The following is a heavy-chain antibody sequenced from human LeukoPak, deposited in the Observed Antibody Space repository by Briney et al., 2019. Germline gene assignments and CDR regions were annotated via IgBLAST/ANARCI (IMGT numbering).Heavy chain of an antibody. CDR2: ISYDGSNK. V-gene: IGHV3-30*18. J-gene: IGHJ4*02. Sequence: TGGSLRLSCAASGFIFSNSAMHWVRQAPGKGLEWVAVISYDGSNKYYAGSVKGRFTISRDNSKNTLYLQMNSLRAEDTAVYYCAKDIEEWLVKGGGCFDYWGQGTLVTVSS. CDR1: GFIFSNSA. CDR3: AKDIEEWLVKGGGCFDY. D-gene: IGHD6-19*01.